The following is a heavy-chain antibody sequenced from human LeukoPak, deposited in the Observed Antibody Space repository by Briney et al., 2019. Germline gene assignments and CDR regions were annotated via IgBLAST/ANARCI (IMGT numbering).Heavy chain of an antibody. CDR2: IYYSGST. CDR3: ARHDSSGYYPPLDY. Sequence: KPSETLSLTCTVSGGSINSTNYYWGWIRQPPGKGLEWIGSIYYSGSTYYNPSLRSRVTISVDTSKNQFSLKLTSVTAADTAVYYCARHDSSGYYPPLDYWGQGTLVTVSS. CDR1: GGSINSTNYY. D-gene: IGHD3-22*01. J-gene: IGHJ4*02. V-gene: IGHV4-39*01.